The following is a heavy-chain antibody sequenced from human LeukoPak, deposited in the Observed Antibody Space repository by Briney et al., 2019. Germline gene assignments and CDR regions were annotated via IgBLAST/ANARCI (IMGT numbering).Heavy chain of an antibody. V-gene: IGHV1-2*02. CDR2: INPNSGGT. Sequence: ASVKVSCKASGYTFTGYYMHWVRQAPGQGLEWMGWINPNSGGTNYAQKFQGRVTMTRDTSISTAYMELSRLRSDDTAVYYCARDIVGATPRGVDAFDIWGQGTMVTVSS. J-gene: IGHJ3*02. CDR3: ARDIVGATPRGVDAFDI. D-gene: IGHD1-26*01. CDR1: GYTFTGYY.